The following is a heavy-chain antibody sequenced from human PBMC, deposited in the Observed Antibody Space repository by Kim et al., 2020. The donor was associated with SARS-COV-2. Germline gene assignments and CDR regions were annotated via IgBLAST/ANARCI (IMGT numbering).Heavy chain of an antibody. J-gene: IGHJ6*02. CDR2: IWYDGSNT. V-gene: IGHV3-33*01. Sequence: GGSLRLSCAASGFTFSSYGMHWVRQAPGKGLEWVAVIWYDGSNTYYADSVKGRFTISRDNSKNTLYLQMNSLRAEDTAVYYCARDLCCSSAPCGDYYGMDVWGQGTTVTRSS. CDR1: GFTFSSYG. CDR3: ARDLCCSSAPCGDYYGMDV. D-gene: IGHD6-6*01.